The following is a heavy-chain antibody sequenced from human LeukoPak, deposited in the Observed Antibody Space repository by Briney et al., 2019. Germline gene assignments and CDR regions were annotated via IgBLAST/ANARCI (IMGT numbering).Heavy chain of an antibody. CDR3: ARMSRRALRYFDWLLLGWFDP. CDR1: GGSFSGYY. J-gene: IGHJ5*02. D-gene: IGHD3-9*01. V-gene: IGHV4-34*01. Sequence: SETRSLTCAVYGGSFSGYYWSWIRQPPGKGLEWIGQINHSGSTNYNPSLKSRVTISVDTSKNQFSLKLSSVTAADTAVYYCARMSRRALRYFDWLLLGWFDPGGQGTLVTVSS. CDR2: INHSGST.